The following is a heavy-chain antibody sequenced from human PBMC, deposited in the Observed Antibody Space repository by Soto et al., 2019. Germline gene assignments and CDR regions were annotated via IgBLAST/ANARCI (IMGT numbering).Heavy chain of an antibody. J-gene: IGHJ6*02. CDR3: ARSGVRNYDFWSGPQSLYYYGMDV. CDR1: VGTFSSYA. V-gene: IGHV1-69*13. CDR2: IIPIFGTA. Sequence: SVKVSCKASVGTFSSYAISWVRQAPGQGLEWMGGIIPIFGTANYAQKFQGRVTITADESTSTAYMELSSLRSEDTAVYYCARSGVRNYDFWSGPQSLYYYGMDVWGQGTTVTVSS. D-gene: IGHD3-3*01.